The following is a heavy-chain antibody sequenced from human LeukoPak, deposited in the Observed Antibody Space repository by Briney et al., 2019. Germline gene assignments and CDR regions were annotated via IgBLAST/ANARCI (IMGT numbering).Heavy chain of an antibody. V-gene: IGHV4-31*03. J-gene: IGHJ5*02. CDR2: IFYSGNT. Sequence: PSETLSLTCTVSGGSISSGSYYWSWIRQHPGKGLEWIGHIFYSGNTYYNPSLKSRVTISIDTSKNQFSLKLSSMTAADTAVYYCARVRSVTMLREVVVTGGSWFDPWGQGTLVTVSS. D-gene: IGHD3-10*01. CDR1: GGSISSGSYY. CDR3: ARVRSVTMLREVVVTGGSWFDP.